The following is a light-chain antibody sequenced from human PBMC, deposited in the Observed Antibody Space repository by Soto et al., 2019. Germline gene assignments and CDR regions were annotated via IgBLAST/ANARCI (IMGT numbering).Light chain of an antibody. CDR3: QQYNSWART. Sequence: EIVLTQSPGTLSASPLGRATLSCRASQSVRSSFLAWYQQKPGQAPRLLIYGASSRATGIPARFSGSGSGTEFTLTITSLQSEDFAVYYCQQYNSWARTFGQGTKVEIK. CDR2: GAS. J-gene: IGKJ1*01. CDR1: QSVRSSF. V-gene: IGKV3-15*01.